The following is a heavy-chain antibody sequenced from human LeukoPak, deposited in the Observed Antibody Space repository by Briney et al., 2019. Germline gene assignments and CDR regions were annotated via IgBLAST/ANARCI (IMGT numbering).Heavy chain of an antibody. CDR1: GNYW. CDR2: INSDGSWT. V-gene: IGHV3-74*01. D-gene: IGHD6-19*01. Sequence: GGSLRLSCAASGNYWMHWVRQAPGKGLVWVSHINSDGSWTSYADSVKGRFTISKDNAKNTVYLQMNSLRAEDTAVYYCAKVYSSGWNYFDYWGQGTLVTVSS. CDR3: AKVYSSGWNYFDY. J-gene: IGHJ4*02.